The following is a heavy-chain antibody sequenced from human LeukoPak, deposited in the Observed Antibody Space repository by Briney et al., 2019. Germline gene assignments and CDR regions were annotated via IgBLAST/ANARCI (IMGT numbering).Heavy chain of an antibody. V-gene: IGHV4-59*12. CDR2: IYYSGST. Sequence: PSETLSLTCTVSGGSISSYYWSWIRQPPGKGLEWIGYIYYSGSTNYNPSLKSRVTMSVDTSKNQFSLKLSSVTAADTAVYYCARLDLFNYYYYMDVWGKGTTVTISS. CDR3: ARLDLFNYYYYMDV. J-gene: IGHJ6*03. D-gene: IGHD3-9*01. CDR1: GGSISSYY.